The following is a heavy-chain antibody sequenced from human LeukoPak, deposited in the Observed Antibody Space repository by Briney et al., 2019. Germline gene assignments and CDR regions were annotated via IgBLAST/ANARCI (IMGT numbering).Heavy chain of an antibody. CDR1: GFTSTNYW. Sequence: GESLKISCKGSGFTSTNYWIAWVRQMPGKGLEWMGIIYIGDSESAYSPSFQGQVTISADKSISTAYLQWSSLKASDTAMYYCARFGGRDCSSTSCYTGGFYYYYGMDVWGQGTTVTVSS. J-gene: IGHJ6*02. CDR2: IYIGDSES. CDR3: ARFGGRDCSSTSCYTGGFYYYYGMDV. V-gene: IGHV5-51*01. D-gene: IGHD2-2*02.